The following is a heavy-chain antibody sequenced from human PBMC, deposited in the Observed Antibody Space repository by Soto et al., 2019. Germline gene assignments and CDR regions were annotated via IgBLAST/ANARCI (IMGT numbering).Heavy chain of an antibody. CDR3: ARDEAYKWNDGGWFDP. CDR2: ISAYTGNT. Sequence: QVQLVQSGAEVKKPGASVKVSCKASGYTFTSYGISWVRQASGQGLEWMGWISAYTGNTKYAQKLQGRVTMTTDTSTSTAYMELRSLRSDATAVYYCARDEAYKWNDGGWFDPWGQGTLVTVSS. J-gene: IGHJ5*02. D-gene: IGHD1-1*01. V-gene: IGHV1-18*01. CDR1: GYTFTSYG.